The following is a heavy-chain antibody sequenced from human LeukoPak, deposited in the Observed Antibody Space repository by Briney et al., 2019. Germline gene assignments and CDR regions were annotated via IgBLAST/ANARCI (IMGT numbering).Heavy chain of an antibody. V-gene: IGHV4-34*01. CDR1: GGSFSGYC. J-gene: IGHJ4*02. Sequence: SETLSLTCAVYGGSFSGYCWSWIRQPPGKGLEWIGEINHSGSTNYNPSLKSRVTISVDTSKNQFSLKLSSVTAADTAVYYCARVVGWLWPDYWGQGTLVTVSS. D-gene: IGHD3-22*01. CDR2: INHSGST. CDR3: ARVVGWLWPDY.